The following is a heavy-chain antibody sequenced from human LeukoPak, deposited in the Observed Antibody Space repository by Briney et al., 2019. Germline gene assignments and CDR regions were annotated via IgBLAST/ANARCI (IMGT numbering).Heavy chain of an antibody. D-gene: IGHD6-19*01. Sequence: GGSLRLSCAASGFTFISYWLTWVRQAPGKGLEWVSAISGGGGSTYYADSVKGRFTISRDNSKNTLYLQMNSLRAEDTAVYYCAKSGIAVAGTLFVFSYWGQGTLVTVSS. CDR2: ISGGGGST. CDR1: GFTFISYW. CDR3: AKSGIAVAGTLFVFSY. J-gene: IGHJ4*02. V-gene: IGHV3-23*01.